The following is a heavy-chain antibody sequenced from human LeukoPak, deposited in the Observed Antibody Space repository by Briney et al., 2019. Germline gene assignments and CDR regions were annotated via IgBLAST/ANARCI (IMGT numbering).Heavy chain of an antibody. CDR2: IHGNGETT. CDR3: GRDPNGDYVGAFEF. CDR1: GFMFSRFG. V-gene: IGHV3-23*01. D-gene: IGHD3-16*01. Sequence: PGGSLRLSCVGSGFMFSRFGLIWVRQAPGKGLEWVSGIHGNGETTYYGDSVKGRFTISRDNSKSTLYLQMNSLRVEDTAEYFCGRDPNGDYVGAFEFWGQGQRSPSLQ. J-gene: IGHJ3*01.